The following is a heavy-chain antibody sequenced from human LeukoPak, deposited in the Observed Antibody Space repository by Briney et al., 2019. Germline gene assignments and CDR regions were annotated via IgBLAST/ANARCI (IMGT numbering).Heavy chain of an antibody. CDR2: ICTKGST. CDR3: ARTPNDSGDIRAHAFDI. CDR1: GCSISSYD. Sequence: SETLCLSCTASGCSISSYDWSWIRQPAGKGLEWVGRICTKGSTNYNPSLKGRVTMSGDTAKNKFSLKVSSVTAGDTAVYYCARTPNDSGDIRAHAFDIWGQGTMVTVSS. V-gene: IGHV4-4*07. D-gene: IGHD4-17*01. J-gene: IGHJ3*02.